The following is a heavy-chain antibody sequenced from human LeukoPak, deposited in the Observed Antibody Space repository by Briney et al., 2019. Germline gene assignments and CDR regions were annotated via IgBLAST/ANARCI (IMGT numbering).Heavy chain of an antibody. CDR2: ISSYESDK. CDR3: AKITYYYGSGSYTEFDY. J-gene: IGHJ4*02. Sequence: PGRSLRLSCAASGFTFTDNGVHWVRQAPGKGLEWVAAISSYESDKYYADSVKGRFTISRDNSKNTLYLQMNSLRAEDTAVYYCAKITYYYGSGSYTEFDYWGQGTLVTVSS. D-gene: IGHD3-10*01. V-gene: IGHV3-30*18. CDR1: GFTFTDNG.